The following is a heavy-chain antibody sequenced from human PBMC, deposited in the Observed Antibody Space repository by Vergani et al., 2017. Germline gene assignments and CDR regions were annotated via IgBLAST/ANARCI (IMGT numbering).Heavy chain of an antibody. V-gene: IGHV3-23*01. Sequence: EVQLLESGGDLVQPGGSLRLSCPASGFTFIMHAMSWVRQAPGKGLEWVSTLSASDRRTHFADSVKGRFTISRDNSKNTLFLHMNSLRPEDTAVYYCARGHPVGSYWGQGTLVTVSS. CDR1: GFTFIMHA. J-gene: IGHJ4*02. CDR2: LSASDRRT. CDR3: ARGHPVGSY. D-gene: IGHD1-26*01.